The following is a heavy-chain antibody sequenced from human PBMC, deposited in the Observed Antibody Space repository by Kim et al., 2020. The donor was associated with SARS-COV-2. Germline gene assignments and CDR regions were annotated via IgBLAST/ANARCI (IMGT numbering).Heavy chain of an antibody. V-gene: IGHV5-51*01. CDR2: IYPGDSDT. CDR1: GYSFTSYW. CDR3: ARLGVPGWLQSGVDY. D-gene: IGHD5-12*01. Sequence: GESLKISCKGSGYSFTSYWIGWVRQMPGKGLEWMGIIYPGDSDTRYSPSFQGQVTISADKSISTAYLQWSSLKASDTAMYYCARLGVPGWLQSGVDYWGQGTLVTVSS. J-gene: IGHJ4*02.